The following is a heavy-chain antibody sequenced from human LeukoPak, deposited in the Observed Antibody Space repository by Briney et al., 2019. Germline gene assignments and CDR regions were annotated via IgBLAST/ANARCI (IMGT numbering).Heavy chain of an antibody. D-gene: IGHD2-15*01. CDR1: GFTFSRYW. V-gene: IGHV3-74*01. J-gene: IGHJ5*02. Sequence: GGSLRLSCAASGFTFSRYWMHWVRQGPGKGLVRVSRINSDGSSTSYADSVKGRFTISKDNAKNTLYLQMNSLRAEDTAVYYCAREYSTGFDPWGQGTLVTVSP. CDR3: AREYSTGFDP. CDR2: INSDGSST.